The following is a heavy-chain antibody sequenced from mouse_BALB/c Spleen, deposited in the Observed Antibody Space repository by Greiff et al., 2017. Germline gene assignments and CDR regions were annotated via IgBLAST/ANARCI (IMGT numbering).Heavy chain of an antibody. D-gene: IGHD1-1*01. V-gene: IGHV3-8*02. Sequence: EVQLQESGPSLVKPSQTLSLTCSVTGDSITSGYWNWIRKFPGNKLEYMGYISYSGSTYYNPSLKSRISITRDTSKNQYYLQLNSVTTEDTATYYCARYKGYGSSFPFDYWGQGTTLTVSS. CDR1: GDSITSGY. J-gene: IGHJ2*01. CDR3: ARYKGYGSSFPFDY. CDR2: ISYSGST.